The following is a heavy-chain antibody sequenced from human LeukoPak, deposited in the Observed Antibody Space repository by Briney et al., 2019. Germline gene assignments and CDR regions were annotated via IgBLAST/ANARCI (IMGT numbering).Heavy chain of an antibody. Sequence: KNGESLKISCKGSGYTFTTYWIGWVRQMPGKGLEWMGIIYPGDSDTRYSPSFQGQVTISADKSITTAYLQWSSLKASDTAMYYCARVMTTLTGFDFWGQGTLVTVSS. CDR3: ARVMTTLTGFDF. CDR1: GYTFTTYW. J-gene: IGHJ4*02. CDR2: IYPGDSDT. D-gene: IGHD2/OR15-2a*01. V-gene: IGHV5-51*01.